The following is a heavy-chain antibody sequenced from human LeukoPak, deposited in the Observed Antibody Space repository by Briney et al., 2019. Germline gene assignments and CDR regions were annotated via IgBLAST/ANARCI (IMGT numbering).Heavy chain of an antibody. CDR1: GFTVSSNS. CDR3: AKDPTGPSSSGWDEGYFQH. J-gene: IGHJ1*01. V-gene: IGHV3-53*01. Sequence: GGSLRLSCTVSGFTVSSNSMSWVRQAPGKGLEWVSFIYSSVTHYSDSVKGRFTISRDNSKNTLYLQMNSLRAEDTAVYYCAKDPTGPSSSGWDEGYFQHWGQGTLVTVS. D-gene: IGHD6-19*01. CDR2: IYSSVT.